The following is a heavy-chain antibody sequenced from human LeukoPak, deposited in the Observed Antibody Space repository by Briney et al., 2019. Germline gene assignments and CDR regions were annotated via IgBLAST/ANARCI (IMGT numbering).Heavy chain of an antibody. CDR1: GGSISSSSYY. J-gene: IGHJ2*01. Sequence: PSETLSLTCTVSGGSISSSSYYWRWIRQPPGKGLEWIGRIYYSGSTYYNPSLKSRVTISVDTSMNQFALKLSSVTAADTAVYYCARPHDYGDPRYFDLWGRGTLVTVSS. CDR2: IYYSGST. D-gene: IGHD4-17*01. V-gene: IGHV4-39*01. CDR3: ARPHDYGDPRYFDL.